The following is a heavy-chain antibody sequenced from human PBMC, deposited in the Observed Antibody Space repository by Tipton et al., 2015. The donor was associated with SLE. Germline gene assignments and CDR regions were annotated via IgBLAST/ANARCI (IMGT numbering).Heavy chain of an antibody. D-gene: IGHD1-26*01. J-gene: IGHJ6*02. CDR1: GFTFSSYA. CDR3: ARDVGATVGYGMDV. V-gene: IGHV3-30-3*01. CDR2: ISYDGSNK. Sequence: SLRLSCAASGFTFSSYAMHWVRQTPGKGLEWVAVISYDGSNKYYADSVKGRFTISRDNSKNTLYLQMNSLRAEDTAVYYCARDVGATVGYGMDVWGQGTTVTVSS.